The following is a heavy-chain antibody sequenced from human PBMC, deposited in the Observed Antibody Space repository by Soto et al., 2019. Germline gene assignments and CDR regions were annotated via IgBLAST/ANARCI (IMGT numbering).Heavy chain of an antibody. J-gene: IGHJ6*02. CDR2: INAGNGNT. D-gene: IGHD3-9*01. V-gene: IGHV1-3*01. CDR3: ASSGSKADYGILTGYGMDV. CDR1: GYTFTSYA. Sequence: QVQLVQSGAEVKKPGASVKVSCKASGYTFTSYAMHWVRQAPGQRLEWMGWINAGNGNTKYSQKFQGRVTITRETSASKAYLELSSLRSEDTAVYFWASSGSKADYGILTGYGMDVWGQDPTVTVSS.